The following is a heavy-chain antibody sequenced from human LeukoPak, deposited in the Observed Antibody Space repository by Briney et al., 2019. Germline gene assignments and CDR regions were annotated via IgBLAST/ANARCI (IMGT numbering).Heavy chain of an antibody. CDR1: GFTFDDYA. J-gene: IGHJ4*02. D-gene: IGHD3-16*01. Sequence: PGRSLRLSCAASGFTFDDYAMHWVRQAPGKGLEWVSAISGSGGSTYYADSVKGRFTISRDNSKNTLYLQMNSLRAEDTAVYYCAKATPNSPSLINYWGQGTLVTVSS. V-gene: IGHV3-23*01. CDR2: ISGSGGST. CDR3: AKATPNSPSLINY.